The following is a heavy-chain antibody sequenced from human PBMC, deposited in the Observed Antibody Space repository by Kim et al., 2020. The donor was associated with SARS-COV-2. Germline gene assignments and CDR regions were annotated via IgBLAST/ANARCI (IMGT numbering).Heavy chain of an antibody. CDR1: GFTFSSYA. V-gene: IGHV3-23*01. J-gene: IGHJ4*02. CDR2: ISGVTRGT. CDR3: ARATDYNDYFDY. Sequence: GGSPRLSCAASGFTFSSYALSWVRQGPGKRLEWVSAISGVTRGTYYADSVKGRFTISRDNSKNMLYLQMNNLRAEDTAIYYCARATDYNDYFDYWGQGTLVTVSS. D-gene: IGHD4-4*01.